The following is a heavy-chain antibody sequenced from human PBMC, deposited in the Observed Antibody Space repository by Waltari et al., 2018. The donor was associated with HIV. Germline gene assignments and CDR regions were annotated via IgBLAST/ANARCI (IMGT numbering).Heavy chain of an antibody. CDR3: ARDWSSSWYGKDYYYFGMDV. CDR2: IWYDGSNK. J-gene: IGHJ6*02. CDR1: GFPFSCYG. V-gene: IGHV3-33*01. Sequence: QVQVVQSGGGVVQPGRSLRLSCAGAGFPFSCYGMHWVRQAPGKGLEWVALIWYDGSNKYYADSVKGRFAISRDNSKNTVYLQMNSLRAEDTAVYYCARDWSSSWYGKDYYYFGMDVWDQGP. D-gene: IGHD6-13*01.